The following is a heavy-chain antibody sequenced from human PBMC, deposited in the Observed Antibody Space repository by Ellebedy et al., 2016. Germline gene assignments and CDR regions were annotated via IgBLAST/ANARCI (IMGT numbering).Heavy chain of an antibody. V-gene: IGHV4-61*01. J-gene: IGHJ6*02. Sequence: SETLSLTXTVSGGSVSSGSYYWSWLRQPPGKGLEWIGYIYYSGSTNYNPSLKSRVTIPVDTSKNQFSLKLSSVTAADTAVYYCARQFYRSGSYYSYSYYAMDVWGQGTTVTVS. CDR1: GGSVSSGSYY. CDR2: IYYSGST. D-gene: IGHD3-10*01. CDR3: ARQFYRSGSYYSYSYYAMDV.